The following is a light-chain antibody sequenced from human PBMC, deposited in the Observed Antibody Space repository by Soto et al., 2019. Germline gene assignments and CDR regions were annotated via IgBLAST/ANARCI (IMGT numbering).Light chain of an antibody. CDR2: AAS. CDR3: LQHHSYLWT. V-gene: IGKV1-17*01. CDR1: QDIRDD. Sequence: DIQMTQSPSSLSASVGGRVTIPGRASQDIRDDLGWYQQKPGKAPKRMIYAASSLQSGVPSRFRGSGSGTEFTLTISGLQPEDFETYYCLQHHSYLWTFGQGTKVDI. J-gene: IGKJ1*01.